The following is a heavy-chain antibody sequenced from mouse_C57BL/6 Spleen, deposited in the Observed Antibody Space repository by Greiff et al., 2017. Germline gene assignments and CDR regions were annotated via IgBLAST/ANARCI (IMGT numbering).Heavy chain of an antibody. D-gene: IGHD1-1*01. J-gene: IGHJ1*03. CDR3: ARSCPYYYGRNYWYFEV. CDR1: GFTFSDYG. CDR2: ISSGGSNI. Sequence: EVKLVESGGGLVKPGGSLKLSCAASGFTFSDYGMHWVRQTPEKGLEWVAYISSGGSNIYYADTVKGRFTISRDNAKNTLFLQMTSLRSEDTALYYCARSCPYYYGRNYWYFEVWGTGTTVTVSA. V-gene: IGHV5-17*01.